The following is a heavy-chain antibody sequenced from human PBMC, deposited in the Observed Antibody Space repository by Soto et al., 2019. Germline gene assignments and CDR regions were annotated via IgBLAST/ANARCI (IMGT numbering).Heavy chain of an antibody. CDR1: GGSIISSSYY. CDR2: IYYSGST. CDR3: ARPRGRGLYYGMDV. D-gene: IGHD6-25*01. V-gene: IGHV4-39*01. Sequence: SETLSLTCTVSGGSIISSSYYFFWIRQPPGKGLELIGSIYYSGSTYYNPSLKSRVTISVDTSKNQFSLKLSSVTAADTAVYYCARPRGRGLYYGMDVWGQGTTVTVSS. J-gene: IGHJ6*02.